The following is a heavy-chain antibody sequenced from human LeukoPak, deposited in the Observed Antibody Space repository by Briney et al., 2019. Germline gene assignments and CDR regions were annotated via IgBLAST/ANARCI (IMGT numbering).Heavy chain of an antibody. Sequence: ASVKVSCKASGYTFTSYGISWVRQAPGQGLEWMGWISAYNGNTNYAQKFQGRVTITADKSTSTAYMELSSLRSEDTAVYYCARKVEYCSSTSCYLDYWGQGTLVTVSS. CDR2: ISAYNGNT. CDR1: GYTFTSYG. CDR3: ARKVEYCSSTSCYLDY. J-gene: IGHJ4*02. D-gene: IGHD2-2*01. V-gene: IGHV1-18*01.